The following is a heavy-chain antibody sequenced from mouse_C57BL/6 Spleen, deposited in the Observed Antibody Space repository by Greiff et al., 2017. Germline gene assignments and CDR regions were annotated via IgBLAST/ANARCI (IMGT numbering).Heavy chain of an antibody. CDR3: TRGEGWSPEAWFAY. CDR1: GFTFSSYA. J-gene: IGHJ3*01. V-gene: IGHV5-9-1*02. CDR2: ISSGGDYI. Sequence: EVKLMESGEGLVKPGGSLKLSCEASGFTFSSYAMSWVRQTPEQRLEWVAYISSGGDYIYYDDTVKGRSTISRDNARTTPYLKMCSLKSDDTAMYYCTRGEGWSPEAWFAYWGQGTLVTVSA. D-gene: IGHD2-3*01.